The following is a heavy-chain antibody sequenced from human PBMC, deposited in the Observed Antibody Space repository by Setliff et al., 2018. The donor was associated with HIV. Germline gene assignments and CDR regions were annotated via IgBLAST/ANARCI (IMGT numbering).Heavy chain of an antibody. Sequence: SETLSLTCSASGVSISNYYWSWIRQPPGKGLEWIGFIYSSGSTNYNPSLKSRVTISVDTSKNQFSLKLNSVTAADTAVYYCARNVGGLRSAVNWFDPWGQGTLVTVSS. D-gene: IGHD4-17*01. CDR2: IYSSGST. J-gene: IGHJ5*02. CDR1: GVSISNYY. CDR3: ARNVGGLRSAVNWFDP. V-gene: IGHV4-59*08.